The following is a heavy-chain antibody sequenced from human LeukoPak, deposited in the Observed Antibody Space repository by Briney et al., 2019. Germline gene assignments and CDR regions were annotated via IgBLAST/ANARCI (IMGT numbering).Heavy chain of an antibody. D-gene: IGHD3-16*01. CDR1: GDSISSFY. Sequence: SETLSLTCTVSGDSISSFYWSWIRQPPGKGLEWIGHVYYCGSTNYNPSLKSRVTISVDTSKNQFSLKLISVTAADTAVDYCARHGGVVGPIYLPDYWYFDLWGRGTLVTVSS. V-gene: IGHV4-59*08. J-gene: IGHJ2*01. CDR2: VYYCGST. CDR3: ARHGGVVGPIYLPDYWYFDL.